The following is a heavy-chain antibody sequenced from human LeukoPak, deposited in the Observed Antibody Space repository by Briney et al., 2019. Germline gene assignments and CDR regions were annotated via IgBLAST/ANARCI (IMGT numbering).Heavy chain of an antibody. V-gene: IGHV3-64*01. CDR1: GFTFSSYA. J-gene: IGHJ4*02. D-gene: IGHD1-26*01. CDR2: ISSNGGST. Sequence: GGSLRLSCAASGFTFSSYAMHWVRQAPGKGLEYVSAISSNGGSTYYANSVKGRFTISRDNSKNTLYLQMGSLRAEDMAVYYCARDLWELTVGSLDYWGQGTLVTVSS. CDR3: ARDLWELTVGSLDY.